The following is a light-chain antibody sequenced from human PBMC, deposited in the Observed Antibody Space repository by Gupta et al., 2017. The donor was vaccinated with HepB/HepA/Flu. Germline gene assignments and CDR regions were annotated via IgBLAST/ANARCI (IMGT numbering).Light chain of an antibody. J-gene: IGLJ1*01. Sequence: QSVLTQPSSVSGAPGQRVTISCTGTSSNIGAYYDVHWYQLLPGTAPKLLIYRNVDRPSGVPDRFSGSKSATSASLAITGLRAEDEGDYYCQSYDSSRSSYVFGTGTKVTVL. CDR1: SSNIGAYYD. CDR3: QSYDSSRSSYV. V-gene: IGLV1-40*01. CDR2: RNV.